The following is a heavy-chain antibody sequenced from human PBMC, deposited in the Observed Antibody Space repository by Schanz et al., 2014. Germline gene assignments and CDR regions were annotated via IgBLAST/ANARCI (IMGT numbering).Heavy chain of an antibody. D-gene: IGHD6-6*01. CDR2: VNPSVRGT. V-gene: IGHV1-46*03. Sequence: VQLEQSGAEVKKPGSSVKVSCKASGGTFSSFGINWVRQAPGQGLEWMGIVNPSVRGTHFAREFQGRVTVTSDTSTSTVYMELSGLRSEDTAVYYCGRGFSRSYIDFWGQGTLITVSS. CDR3: GRGFSRSYIDF. J-gene: IGHJ4*02. CDR1: GGTFSSFG.